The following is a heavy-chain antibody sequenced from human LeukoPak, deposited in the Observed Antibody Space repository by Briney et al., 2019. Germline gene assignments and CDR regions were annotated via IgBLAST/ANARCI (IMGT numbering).Heavy chain of an antibody. J-gene: IGHJ4*02. CDR1: GFTFSSCW. V-gene: IGHV3-74*01. D-gene: IGHD1-26*01. CDR2: INSDGSST. CDR3: ARDSGSYYFDY. Sequence: GGSLRLSCAASGFTFSSCWMHWVRQAPGKGLVWVSRINSDGSSTSYADSVKGRFTISRDNAKNTLYLQMNSLRAEDTAVYYCARDSGSYYFDYWGQGTLVTVSS.